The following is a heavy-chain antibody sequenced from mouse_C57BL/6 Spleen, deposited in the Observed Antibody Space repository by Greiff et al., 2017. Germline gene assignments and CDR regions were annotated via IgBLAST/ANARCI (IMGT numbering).Heavy chain of an antibody. V-gene: IGHV1-26*01. CDR3: ARDYYGSSLHFDY. J-gene: IGHJ2*01. D-gene: IGHD1-1*01. CDR2: INPNTGGT. Sequence: EVQLQQSGPELVKPGASVPISCKASGYTFTDYYMTWVKQSPGKSLEWIGDINPNTGGTSYNQKFKGKATLTVDKSSSTAYMELRSLTSEDSAVYYCARDYYGSSLHFDYWGQGTTLTVSS. CDR1: GYTFTDYY.